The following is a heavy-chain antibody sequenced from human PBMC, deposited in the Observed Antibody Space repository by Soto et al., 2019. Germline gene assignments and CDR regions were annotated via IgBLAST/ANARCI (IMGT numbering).Heavy chain of an antibody. CDR2: ISSSSSYI. CDR3: AREAGTAYYYYGLDV. Sequence: GGSLRLSCAASGFTFSSYTMNWVRQAPEKGLEWISSISSSSSYIYYEDSVKGRFTISRDNTENSLYLHMRSLRAEDTAIHYCAREAGTAYYYYGLDVWGQGTTVTVSS. V-gene: IGHV3-21*06. D-gene: IGHD6-19*01. CDR1: GFTFSSYT. J-gene: IGHJ6*02.